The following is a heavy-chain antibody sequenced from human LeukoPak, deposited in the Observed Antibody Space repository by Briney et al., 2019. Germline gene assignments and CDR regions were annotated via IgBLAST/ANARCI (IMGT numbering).Heavy chain of an antibody. CDR3: ARQYSYGSNWFDP. V-gene: IGHV4-59*01. Sequence: KPSEPLSLTCTVSGGSISSYYWRWIRQPPGKGLEWIGYIYYSGSTNYNPPLKSRVTISVDTSKNQFSLKLSSVTAADTAVYYCARQYSYGSNWFDPWGQGTLVTVSS. CDR1: GGSISSYY. J-gene: IGHJ5*02. CDR2: IYYSGST. D-gene: IGHD5-18*01.